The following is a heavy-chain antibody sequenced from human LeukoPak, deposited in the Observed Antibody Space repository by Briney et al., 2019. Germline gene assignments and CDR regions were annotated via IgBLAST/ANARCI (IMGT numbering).Heavy chain of an antibody. D-gene: IGHD3-10*01. V-gene: IGHV3-7*03. Sequence: GGSLRLSCAASGFTFSSYWMSWVRQAPGKGLEWVANIKQDGSEKYYVDSVKGRFTISRDNSKNTLYLQMNSLRAEDTAVYYCARTGYYYGSGSRIRNYGMDVWGQGTTVTVSS. CDR1: GFTFSSYW. CDR3: ARTGYYYGSGSRIRNYGMDV. CDR2: IKQDGSEK. J-gene: IGHJ6*02.